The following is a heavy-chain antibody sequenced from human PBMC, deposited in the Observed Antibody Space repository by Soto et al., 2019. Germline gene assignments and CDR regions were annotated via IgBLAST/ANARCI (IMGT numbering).Heavy chain of an antibody. CDR2: INHSGST. J-gene: IGHJ4*02. CDR3: ARGRAVDTVMVNDY. V-gene: IGHV4-34*01. D-gene: IGHD5-18*01. CDR1: GGSFSGYY. Sequence: PSETLSLTCAVYGGSFSGYYWSWIRQPPGKGLEWIGEINHSGSTNYNPSLKSRVTISVDTSKNQFSLKLSSVTAADTAVYYCARGRAVDTVMVNDYWGQGTMVTVSS.